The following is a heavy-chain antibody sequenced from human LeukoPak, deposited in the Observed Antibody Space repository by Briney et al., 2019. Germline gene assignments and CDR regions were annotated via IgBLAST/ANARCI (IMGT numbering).Heavy chain of an antibody. CDR3: ARAQGAYDYNKMGYYYYMDV. J-gene: IGHJ6*03. CDR2: IYTSGST. V-gene: IGHV4-4*07. Sequence: TSETLSLTCTVSGGSISSYYWSWIRQPAGKGLEWIGRIYTSGSTNYNPSLKSRVTMSVDTSKNQFSLKLSSVTAADTAVYYCARAQGAYDYNKMGYYYYMDVWAKGPRSPSP. D-gene: IGHD4-11*01. CDR1: GGSISSYY.